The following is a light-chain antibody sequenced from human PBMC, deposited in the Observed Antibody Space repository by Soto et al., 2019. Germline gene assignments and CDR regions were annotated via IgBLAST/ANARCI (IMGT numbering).Light chain of an antibody. CDR2: GAS. Sequence: EIVMTQSPATMSVSPGERATLSRRARQSMGSNVAWYQQKPRQAPGLLIYGASSRATGIPDRFSGSGSGTDFTLTISRLEPEDFAVYYCQQYGSSRTFGQGTKVDIK. CDR3: QQYGSSRT. CDR1: QSMGSN. V-gene: IGKV3-20*01. J-gene: IGKJ1*01.